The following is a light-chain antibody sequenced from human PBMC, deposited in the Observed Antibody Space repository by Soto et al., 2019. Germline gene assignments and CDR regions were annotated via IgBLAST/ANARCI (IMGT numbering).Light chain of an antibody. CDR1: GAGYD. CDR2: RNN. V-gene: IGLV1-40*01. Sequence: QSVLTPPPSVSGSPGQRVTISGIGAGYDVHWYQQLPGTAPKVLIYRNNNRPSGVPDLFSGSKSGTSASLTITGLQAEDEADYYCQSYDSSLSGWVFGGGTKLTVL. J-gene: IGLJ3*02. CDR3: QSYDSSLSGWV.